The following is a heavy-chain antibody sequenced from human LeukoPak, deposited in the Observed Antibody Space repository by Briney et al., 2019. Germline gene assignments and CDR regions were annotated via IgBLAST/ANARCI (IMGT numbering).Heavy chain of an antibody. J-gene: IGHJ4*02. Sequence: PSETLSLTCTVSGGSINSSFYYWGWIRQPPGKGLEWIGSIYYSGSTYYNPSLKSRVTISVDTSKNQFSLKVNSVTAADTAVYYCARLMVRGVVDYWGQGTLVTVSS. D-gene: IGHD3-10*01. V-gene: IGHV4-39*01. CDR1: GGSINSSFYY. CDR3: ARLMVRGVVDY. CDR2: IYYSGST.